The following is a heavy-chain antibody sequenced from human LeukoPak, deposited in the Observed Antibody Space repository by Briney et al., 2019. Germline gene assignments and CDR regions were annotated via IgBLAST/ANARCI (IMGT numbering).Heavy chain of an antibody. CDR3: AKDYDRYGDYSRLLDY. CDR2: ISWNSGSI. CDR1: GFTFDNYA. J-gene: IGHJ4*02. D-gene: IGHD4-17*01. Sequence: QTGGSLRLSCAASGFTFDNYAMHWVRHAPGKGLEWVSGISWNSGSIGYADSVKGRFTISRDNAKNSLYLQMNSLRVEDTALYYCAKDYDRYGDYSRLLDYWGQGTLVTVSS. V-gene: IGHV3-9*01.